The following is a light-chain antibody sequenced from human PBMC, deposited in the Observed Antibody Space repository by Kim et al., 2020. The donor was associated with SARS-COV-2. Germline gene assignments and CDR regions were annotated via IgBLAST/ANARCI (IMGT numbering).Light chain of an antibody. V-gene: IGLV3-9*01. CDR2: RDS. Sequence: VALGKAARITCGGNNIGSKNVHWYQRKPGQAPVLVIYRDSNRPSGIPERFSGSNSGNTATLTISRAQAGDEADYYCQVWDSSTYVFGTGTKVTVL. J-gene: IGLJ1*01. CDR3: QVWDSSTYV. CDR1: NIGSKN.